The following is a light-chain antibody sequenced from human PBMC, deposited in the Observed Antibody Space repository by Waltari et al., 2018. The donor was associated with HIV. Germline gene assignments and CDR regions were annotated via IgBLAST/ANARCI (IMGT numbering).Light chain of an antibody. Sequence: QSVLTQPPSASGTPGQRVTISCSGSSSNIGSNTVNWYQQLPGTAPKLLIYSNNLRPSGVPARFSGSKSGTSASLAISGLQSEDEADYYCAAWDDSLNGPVFGGGTKLTVL. V-gene: IGLV1-44*01. J-gene: IGLJ2*01. CDR1: SSNIGSNT. CDR2: SNN. CDR3: AAWDDSLNGPV.